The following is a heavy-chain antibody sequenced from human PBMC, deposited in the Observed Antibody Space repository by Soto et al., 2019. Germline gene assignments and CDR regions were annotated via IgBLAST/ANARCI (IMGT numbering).Heavy chain of an antibody. D-gene: IGHD6-19*01. Sequence: EVQLVESGGGLVQPGKSLRLSCAASGFTFDDYAMHWVRQVPGKGLEWVSGLSWNSGTIDYPDSVKGRFTIYRDNAKNSLHLQINSLNPEDTAFYYCAKAESSGWYYSLDYWGQGTLVTVSS. CDR3: AKAESSGWYYSLDY. V-gene: IGHV3-9*01. J-gene: IGHJ4*02. CDR2: LSWNSGTI. CDR1: GFTFDDYA.